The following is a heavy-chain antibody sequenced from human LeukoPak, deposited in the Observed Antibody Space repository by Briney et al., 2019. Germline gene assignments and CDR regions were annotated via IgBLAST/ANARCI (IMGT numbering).Heavy chain of an antibody. CDR2: IYISGST. J-gene: IGHJ4*02. D-gene: IGHD2-2*02. Sequence: PSETLSLTCSVFDVAIRSHYWSWIRQPAGKGLEWIGRIYISGSTNYNPSLKSRVTISVDTSKKQLSLRLTSETAADTAVYYCARVYTSWSFDYWGQGTLVTVSS. CDR3: ARVYTSWSFDY. V-gene: IGHV4-4*07. CDR1: DVAIRSHY.